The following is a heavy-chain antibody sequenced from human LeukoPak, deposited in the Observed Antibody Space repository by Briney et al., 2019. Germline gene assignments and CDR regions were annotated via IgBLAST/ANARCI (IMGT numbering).Heavy chain of an antibody. V-gene: IGHV7-4-1*02. J-gene: IGHJ6*02. CDR2: ITTSTGKP. D-gene: IGHD3-10*01. Sequence: ASVKVSCKASGYSFTVYSINWLRQAPGQGLEWMGWITTSTGKPTYAQGFTGRFVFSLDTSVSTTYLHINSLKAEDTAVYYCARDASMVPDVWGQGTTVTVSS. CDR3: ARDASMVPDV. CDR1: GYSFTVYS.